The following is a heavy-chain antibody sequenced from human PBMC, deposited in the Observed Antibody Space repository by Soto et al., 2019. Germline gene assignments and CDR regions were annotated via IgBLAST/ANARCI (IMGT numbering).Heavy chain of an antibody. CDR1: GYTFSSYG. CDR3: ARDFYESSGYCDY. CDR2: ISAYSGNR. D-gene: IGHD3-22*01. J-gene: IGHJ4*02. Sequence: QVQLVQSGAEVKKPGASVKVSCKAYGYTFSSYGLSWVRQAPGQGLEWMGWISAYSGNRVYTQRFKGRLTMATDTSTRTAYMELRSLRSDDTAVYYCARDFYESSGYCDYRGQGTLVTVSS. V-gene: IGHV1-18*01.